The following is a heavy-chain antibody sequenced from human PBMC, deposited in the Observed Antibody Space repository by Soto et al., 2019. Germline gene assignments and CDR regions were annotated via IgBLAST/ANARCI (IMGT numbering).Heavy chain of an antibody. Sequence: QVQLVESGGGVVQPGRSPRLSCAASGFNFRSYGMHWVRQAPGKGLEWVAVISYDGSAKWYVDSVKGRFTISRDTSKNILYLQMNSLRAEDTAVYYCAKDEGAEDDILTGYPLFDYRGQGILVTVSS. CDR1: GFNFRSYG. V-gene: IGHV3-30*18. CDR3: AKDEGAEDDILTGYPLFDY. J-gene: IGHJ4*02. CDR2: ISYDGSAK. D-gene: IGHD3-9*01.